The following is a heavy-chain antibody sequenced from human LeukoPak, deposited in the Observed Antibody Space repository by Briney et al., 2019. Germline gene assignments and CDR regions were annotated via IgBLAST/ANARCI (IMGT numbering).Heavy chain of an antibody. Sequence: GASVKVSCKASGYTFTGYYMHWVRQAPGQGLEWMGWINPNSGGTNYAQKFQGRVTMTRDTSISTAYMELSSLRSEDTAVYYCAREESGSYYGNFPHYFDYWGQGTLVTVSS. CDR1: GYTFTGYY. CDR2: INPNSGGT. J-gene: IGHJ4*02. CDR3: AREESGSYYGNFPHYFDY. D-gene: IGHD1-26*01. V-gene: IGHV1-2*02.